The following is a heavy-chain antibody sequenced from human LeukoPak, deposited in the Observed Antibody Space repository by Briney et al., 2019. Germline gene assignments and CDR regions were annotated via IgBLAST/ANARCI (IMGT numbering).Heavy chain of an antibody. CDR3: ARTTGNSSFYDY. D-gene: IGHD3-9*01. CDR2: IYHSGST. CDR1: GGSISSGGYS. V-gene: IGHV4-30-2*01. J-gene: IGHJ4*02. Sequence: PSQTLSLTCAVSGGSISSGGYSWSWIRQPPGKGLEWIGYIYHSGSTYYNPSLKSRVTISVDRSKNQFSLKLSSVTAADTAVYYCARTTGNSSFYDYWGQGTLVTVSS.